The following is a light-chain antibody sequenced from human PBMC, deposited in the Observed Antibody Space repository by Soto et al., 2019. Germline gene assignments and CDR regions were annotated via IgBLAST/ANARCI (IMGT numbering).Light chain of an antibody. CDR2: GAS. J-gene: IGKJ2*01. CDR3: QQSNNWPYT. Sequence: EILMTQSPATLSVSPGERATLSCSASQSVRHNLAWYQQKPGQAPMLLFYGASTRATGIPARFSGSGSGTDFTLTISSLQSEDFAVYYCQQSNNWPYTFGQGTKLEI. V-gene: IGKV3-15*01. CDR1: QSVRHN.